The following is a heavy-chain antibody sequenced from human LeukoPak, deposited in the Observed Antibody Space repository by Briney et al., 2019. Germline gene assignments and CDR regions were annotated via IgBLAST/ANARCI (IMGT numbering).Heavy chain of an antibody. J-gene: IGHJ6*02. D-gene: IGHD2-21*01. Sequence: PSETLSLTCAVYGGSFSGYYWSWIRQPPGKGLEWIGEINHSGSTNYNPSLKSRVTISVDTSKNQFPLKLSSVTAADTAVYYCARGCRYCGGEWGATYYYGMDVWGQGTTVTVSS. CDR2: INHSGST. V-gene: IGHV4-34*01. CDR3: ARGCRYCGGEWGATYYYGMDV. CDR1: GGSFSGYY.